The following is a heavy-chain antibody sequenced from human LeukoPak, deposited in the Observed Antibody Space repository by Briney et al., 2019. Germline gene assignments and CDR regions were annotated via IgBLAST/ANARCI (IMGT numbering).Heavy chain of an antibody. Sequence: PSETLSLTCTVSGYSISSGYYWGWIRQPPGKGLEWIGSIYHSGSTYYNPSLKSRVTISVDTSKNQFSLKLSSVTAADTAVYYCARVVATVYYFDYWGQGTLVTVTS. J-gene: IGHJ4*02. CDR2: IYHSGST. CDR1: GYSISSGYY. CDR3: ARVVATVYYFDY. V-gene: IGHV4-38-2*02. D-gene: IGHD5-12*01.